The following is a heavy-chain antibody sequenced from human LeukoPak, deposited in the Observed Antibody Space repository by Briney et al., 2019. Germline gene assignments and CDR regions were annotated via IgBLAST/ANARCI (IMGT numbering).Heavy chain of an antibody. Sequence: TSGTLSLTCGVSGGSVINTNWWTWVRQPPGKGLEWIGEVHLDGRTNYNPSLECRLTMSVDVSENQVSLKLTSVTAADTAVYYCAREGGFYRPLDYSGQGTLVTVSS. D-gene: IGHD3-3*01. V-gene: IGHV4-4*02. CDR3: AREGGFYRPLDY. CDR1: GGSVINTNW. CDR2: VHLDGRT. J-gene: IGHJ4*02.